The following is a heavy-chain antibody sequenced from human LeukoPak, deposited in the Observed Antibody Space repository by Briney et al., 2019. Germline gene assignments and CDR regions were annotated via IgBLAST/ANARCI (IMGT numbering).Heavy chain of an antibody. J-gene: IGHJ3*02. V-gene: IGHV1-18*01. D-gene: IGHD3-10*01. CDR3: ASSRITMVRGDLDDAFDI. CDR1: GYTFTSYG. CDR2: ISAYNGNT. Sequence: ASVKVSCKASGYTFTSYGISWVRQAPGQGLEWMGLISAYNGNTNYAHKLQGRVTMNPDTSSSTDYMELRSLRSDDTAVYCCASSRITMVRGDLDDAFDIWGQGTMVTVSS.